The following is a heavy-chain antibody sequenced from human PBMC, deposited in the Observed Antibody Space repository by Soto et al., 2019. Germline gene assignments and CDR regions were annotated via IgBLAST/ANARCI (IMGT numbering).Heavy chain of an antibody. CDR1: GYGLTRID. CDR3: ARGVSAGVDY. CDR2: MQPSTGRT. D-gene: IGHD1-26*01. J-gene: IGHJ4*02. V-gene: IGHV1-8*01. Sequence: ASVKDSFQASGYGLTRIDMHWVRQTAGQGLEWMGWMQPSTGRTGYAQKFQGRVTMTRDTSIKTAYMELTTLTSDDTAFYYCARGVSAGVDYWGQGTMVTVSS.